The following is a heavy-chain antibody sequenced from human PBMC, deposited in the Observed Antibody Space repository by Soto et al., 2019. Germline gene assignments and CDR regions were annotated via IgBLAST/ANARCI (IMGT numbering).Heavy chain of an antibody. V-gene: IGHV1-69*13. CDR2: IIPIFGTA. CDR3: ARGDIPHYYYYYYGMDV. J-gene: IGHJ6*02. Sequence: GASVKVSCKASGGTFSSYAISWVRQAPGQGLEWMGGIIPIFGTANYAQKFQGRVTITADESTSTAYMELSSLRSEDTAVYCCARGDIPHYYYYYYGMDVWGQGTTVTVSS. D-gene: IGHD5-12*01. CDR1: GGTFSSYA.